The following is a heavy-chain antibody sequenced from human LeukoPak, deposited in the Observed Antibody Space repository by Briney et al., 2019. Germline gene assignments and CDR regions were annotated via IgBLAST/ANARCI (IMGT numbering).Heavy chain of an antibody. V-gene: IGHV4-39*07. J-gene: IGHJ4*02. Sequence: KPSETLSLTCTVSGGSISSSSYYWGWIRQPPGKGLEWVGSIYYCGSTYYNPSLKSRVTISVDTSKNQFSLKLSSVTAADTAVYYCARFEALVDYWGQGTLVTVSS. D-gene: IGHD3-16*02. CDR2: IYYCGST. CDR1: GGSISSSSYY. CDR3: ARFEALVDY.